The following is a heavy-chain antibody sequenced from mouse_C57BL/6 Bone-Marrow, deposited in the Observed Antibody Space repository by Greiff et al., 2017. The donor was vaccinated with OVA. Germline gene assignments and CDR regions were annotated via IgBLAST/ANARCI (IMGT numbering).Heavy chain of an antibody. CDR1: GYTFTSYW. Sequence: VQLQQPGAELVRPGSSVKLSCKASGYTFTSYWMDWVKQRPGQGLEWIGNIYPSDSETHYNQKFKDKATLTVDKSSSTAYMQLSILTSEDSAVYYCARIITTVVEYFDVWGTGTTVTVSS. J-gene: IGHJ1*03. D-gene: IGHD1-1*01. CDR2: IYPSDSET. V-gene: IGHV1-61*01. CDR3: ARIITTVVEYFDV.